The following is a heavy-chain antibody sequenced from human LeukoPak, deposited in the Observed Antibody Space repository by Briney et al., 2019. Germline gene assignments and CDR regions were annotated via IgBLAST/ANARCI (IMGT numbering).Heavy chain of an antibody. CDR2: IYPGDSDT. CDR3: ARRGGSYSPYAFDI. D-gene: IGHD1-26*01. Sequence: GESLKISCKGSGYSFTSYWIGWVRQVPGKGLEWMVIIYPGDSDTRYSPSFEGQVTISADKSITTAYLQWSSLKASDTAMYYCARRGGSYSPYAFDIWGQGTMVTVSS. J-gene: IGHJ3*02. CDR1: GYSFTSYW. V-gene: IGHV5-51*01.